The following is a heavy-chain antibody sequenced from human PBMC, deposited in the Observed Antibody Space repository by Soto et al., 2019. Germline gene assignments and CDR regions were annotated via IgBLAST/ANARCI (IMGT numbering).Heavy chain of an antibody. CDR2: IYPGDSDT. CDR3: ARPSYSSGWYNTDYYYYGMEV. V-gene: IGHV5-51*01. J-gene: IGHJ6*01. CDR1: GYSFTSYW. D-gene: IGHD6-13*01. Sequence: GESLKISCKVSGYSFTSYWIGWLRQMPGKVLEWMGIIYPGDSDTRYSPSFQGQVTISADKSISTAYLQWSSLKASDTAMYYCARPSYSSGWYNTDYYYYGMEVWGQGTTVTVSS.